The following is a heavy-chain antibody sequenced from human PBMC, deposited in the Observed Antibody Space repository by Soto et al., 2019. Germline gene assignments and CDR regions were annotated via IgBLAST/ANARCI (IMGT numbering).Heavy chain of an antibody. J-gene: IGHJ3*02. Sequence: QVQLVQSGAEVKKPGSSVKVSCKASGGTFSSYTISWVRQAPGQGLEWMGRIIPILGIANYAQKFQGRVTITADKSTSTAYMELSSLRSEDTAVYYCARDDYGDYGWGFDIWGQGTMVTVSS. CDR2: IIPILGIA. CDR1: GGTFSSYT. V-gene: IGHV1-69*08. D-gene: IGHD4-17*01. CDR3: ARDDYGDYGWGFDI.